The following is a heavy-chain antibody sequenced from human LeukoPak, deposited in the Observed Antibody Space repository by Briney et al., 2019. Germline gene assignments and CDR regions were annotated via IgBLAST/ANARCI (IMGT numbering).Heavy chain of an antibody. CDR1: GFTFSSSA. J-gene: IGHJ3*01. Sequence: GGSLRLSCAASGFTFSSSALSWVRQAPGKGLEWVSAISGGGGSTYYADSVKGRFIISRDNSKNTLFLQMNNLRAEDTALYYCAKDRWGGDAFDVWAKGQWSPSLQ. CDR2: ISGGGGST. D-gene: IGHD7-27*01. CDR3: AKDRWGGDAFDV. V-gene: IGHV3-23*01.